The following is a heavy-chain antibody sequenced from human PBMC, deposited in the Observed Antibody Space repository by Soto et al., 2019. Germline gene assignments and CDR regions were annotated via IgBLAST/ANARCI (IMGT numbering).Heavy chain of an antibody. CDR3: ARAKTGIYIAAAGSKDWFDP. D-gene: IGHD6-13*01. CDR2: IYHSGST. Sequence: NPSETLSLTCAVSGGSISSSNWWSWVRQPPGKGLEWIGGIYHSGSTNYNPSLKSRVTISVDKSKNQFSLKLSSVTAADTAVYYCARAKTGIYIAAAGSKDWFDPWGQGTLVTVSS. J-gene: IGHJ5*02. CDR1: GGSISSSNW. V-gene: IGHV4-4*02.